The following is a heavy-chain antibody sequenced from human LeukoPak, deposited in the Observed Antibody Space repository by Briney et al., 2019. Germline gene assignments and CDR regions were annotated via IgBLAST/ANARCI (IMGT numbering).Heavy chain of an antibody. V-gene: IGHV3-30*02. CDR2: IRYDGSNK. Sequence: GGPLRLSCAASGFTFSSYGMHWVRQAPGKGLEWVAFIRYDGSNKYYADFVKGRFTISRDNSKNTLYLQMNSLRAEDTAVYYCAKDNIEYSSLDAFDIWGQGTMVTVSS. CDR1: GFTFSSYG. CDR3: AKDNIEYSSLDAFDI. J-gene: IGHJ3*02. D-gene: IGHD6-6*01.